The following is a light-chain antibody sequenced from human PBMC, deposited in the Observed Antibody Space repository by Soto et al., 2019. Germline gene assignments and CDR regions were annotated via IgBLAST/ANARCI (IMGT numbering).Light chain of an antibody. CDR2: AAS. CDR3: LQYDSYPLT. V-gene: IGKV1-6*01. Sequence: AIQMTQSPSSLSASVGDRVTITCRASQGIRNDLGWYQQKPGKAPKLLIYAASILQSGVPSRFSGSGSCTDFTLTISSLQPDDFATYYSLQYDSYPLTFGGGTKVEIK. J-gene: IGKJ4*01. CDR1: QGIRND.